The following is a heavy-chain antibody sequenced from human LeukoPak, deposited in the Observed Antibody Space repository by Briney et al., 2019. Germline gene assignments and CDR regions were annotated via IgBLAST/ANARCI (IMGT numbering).Heavy chain of an antibody. V-gene: IGHV3-23*01. CDR2: ISGSGGST. CDR3: AKDNGRDGYNFGV. CDR1: GFTFSSYA. D-gene: IGHD5-24*01. Sequence: AGGSLRLSCAASGFTFSSYAMSWVRQAPGKGLEWVSAISGSGGSTYYADSVKGRFTISRDNSKNTLYLQMNSLRAEDTAVYYCAKDNGRDGYNFGVWGQGTLVTVSS. J-gene: IGHJ4*02.